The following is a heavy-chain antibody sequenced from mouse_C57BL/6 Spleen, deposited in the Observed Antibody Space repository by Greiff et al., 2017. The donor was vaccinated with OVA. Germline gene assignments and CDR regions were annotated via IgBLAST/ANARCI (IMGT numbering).Heavy chain of an antibody. D-gene: IGHD1-1*01. CDR2: INPNNGGT. CDR1: GYTFTDYY. Sequence: EVQLQQSGPELVKPGASVKISCKASGYTFTDYYMNWVKQSHGKSLEWIGDINPNNGGTSYNQKFKGKATLTVDKSSSTAYMELRSLTSEDSAVYYCARDTTVVDYWYFDVWGTGTTVTVSS. V-gene: IGHV1-26*01. CDR3: ARDTTVVDYWYFDV. J-gene: IGHJ1*03.